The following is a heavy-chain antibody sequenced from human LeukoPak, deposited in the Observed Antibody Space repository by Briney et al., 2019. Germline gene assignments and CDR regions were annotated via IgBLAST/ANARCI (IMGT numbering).Heavy chain of an antibody. J-gene: IGHJ5*02. CDR2: IYYSGST. CDR3: ARQSYDFWSGSLDWFDP. CDR1: GGSISSSSYY. V-gene: IGHV4-39*01. Sequence: SETLSLTCTVSGGSISSSSYYWGWIRQPPGKGLEWIGSIYYSGSTYYNPSLKSRVTISVDTSRNQFSLKLSSVTAADTAVYYCARQSYDFWSGSLDWFDPWGQGTPVAVSS. D-gene: IGHD3-3*01.